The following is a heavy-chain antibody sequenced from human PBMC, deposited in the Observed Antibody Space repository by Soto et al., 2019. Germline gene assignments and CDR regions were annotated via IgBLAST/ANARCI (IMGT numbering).Heavy chain of an antibody. Sequence: ASETLSLTCAVYGGSFSGYYWSWIRQPPGKGLEWIGEINHSGSTNYNPSLKSRVTISVDTSKNQFSLKLSSVTAADTAVYYCARGRGRYYYYYGMDVWGQGTTVTVSS. CDR2: INHSGST. J-gene: IGHJ6*02. V-gene: IGHV4-34*01. D-gene: IGHD3-16*01. CDR1: GGSFSGYY. CDR3: ARGRGRYYYYYGMDV.